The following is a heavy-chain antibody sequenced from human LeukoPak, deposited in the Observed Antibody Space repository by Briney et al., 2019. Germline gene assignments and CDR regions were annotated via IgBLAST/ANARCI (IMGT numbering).Heavy chain of an antibody. J-gene: IGHJ3*02. CDR1: GYTFTNYA. CDR2: INAGNGNT. D-gene: IGHD6-13*01. CDR3: ARDHGSSKEDDAFDI. V-gene: IGHV1-3*01. Sequence: ASVKVSCKASGYTFTNYALHWVRQAPGQRLEWMGWINAGNGNTKYSQKFQGRVTITRDTSASTAYMELSSLRSEDTAVYYCARDHGSSKEDDAFDIWGQGTMVTVSS.